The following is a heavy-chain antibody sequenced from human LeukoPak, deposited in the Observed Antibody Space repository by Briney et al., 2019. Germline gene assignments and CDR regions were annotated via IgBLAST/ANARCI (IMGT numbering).Heavy chain of an antibody. Sequence: GGSLRLSCAASGFTFSSYGMHWVRQAPGKGLXXXXXXSYDGSNKYYXXXXKXXFTISRDNSKNTLYLQMNSLRAEDTAVYYCAKDGPGYSSGWYPDYWGQGTLVTVSS. V-gene: IGHV3-30*18. CDR2: XSYDGSNK. J-gene: IGHJ4*02. CDR1: GFTFSSYG. CDR3: AKDGPGYSSGWYPDY. D-gene: IGHD6-19*01.